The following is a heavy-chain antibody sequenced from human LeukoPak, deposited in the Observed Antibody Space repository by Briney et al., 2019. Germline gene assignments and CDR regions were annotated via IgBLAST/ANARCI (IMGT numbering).Heavy chain of an antibody. J-gene: IGHJ4*02. D-gene: IGHD3-10*01. CDR2: ISAYNGNT. CDR1: GYTFTSYG. Sequence: ASVKVSCKASGYTFTSYGISWVRQAPGQGLKWMGWISAYNGNTNYAQKLQGRVTMTTDTSTSTAYKELRNLRSDDTAVYYCARTLAYGSGSYSGYYWGQGTLVTVSS. CDR3: ARTLAYGSGSYSGYY. V-gene: IGHV1-18*04.